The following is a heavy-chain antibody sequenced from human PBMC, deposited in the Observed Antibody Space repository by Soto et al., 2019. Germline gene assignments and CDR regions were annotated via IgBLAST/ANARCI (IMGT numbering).Heavy chain of an antibody. Sequence: EVQLVESGGGLVQPGGSLRLSCAASGFTFSDHYMDWVRQAPGKGLEWIGRTRNKANSYTTEYAASVKGRFTISRDDSKNSLYLQMSRLETEDTAVSYCARLRASVLDYWVQGTLVTVSS. CDR3: ARLRASVLDY. V-gene: IGHV3-72*01. CDR1: GFTFSDHY. D-gene: IGHD1-26*01. CDR2: TRNKANSYTT. J-gene: IGHJ4*02.